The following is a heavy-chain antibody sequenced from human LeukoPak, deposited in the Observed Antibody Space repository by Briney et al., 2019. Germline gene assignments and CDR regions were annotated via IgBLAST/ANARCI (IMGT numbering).Heavy chain of an antibody. CDR1: GFTFRFYN. J-gene: IGHJ4*02. CDR3: APRATMIVPPLGY. V-gene: IGHV3-48*01. D-gene: IGHD3-22*01. CDR2: IGSSSDTI. Sequence: GGSLRLSCAASGFTFRFYNMNWVRQAPGKGLEWVAYIGSSSDTIYYADSVKGRFTISRDNSKNTLYLQMNSLRAEDTAVYYCAPRATMIVPPLGYWGQGTLVTVSS.